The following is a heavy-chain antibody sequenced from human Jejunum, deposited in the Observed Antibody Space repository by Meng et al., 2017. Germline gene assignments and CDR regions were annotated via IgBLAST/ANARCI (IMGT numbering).Heavy chain of an antibody. J-gene: IGHJ4*02. CDR2: INSGGNS. Sequence: GESLKISCAASGFTVSSSYMSWVRQAPGKGLEWVSMINSGGNSYYAESVKGRFTVSRDSSKNTVFLQIYSLRAEDTAAYYCASGRPNDYFDYWGQGTLVTVSS. CDR1: GFTVSSSY. D-gene: IGHD1-26*01. CDR3: ASGRPNDYFDY. V-gene: IGHV3-66*02.